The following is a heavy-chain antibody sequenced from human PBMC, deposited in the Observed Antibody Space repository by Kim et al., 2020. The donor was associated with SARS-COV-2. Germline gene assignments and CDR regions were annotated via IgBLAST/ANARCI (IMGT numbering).Heavy chain of an antibody. J-gene: IGHJ4*02. V-gene: IGHV1-2*02. D-gene: IGHD5-18*01. Sequence: ASVKVSCKASGYTFTGYYMHWVRQAPGQGLEWMGWINPNSGGTNYAQKFQGRVTMTRDTSISTAYMELSRLRSDDTAVYYCARESDTAMVIGFIDYWGQGTLVTVSS. CDR2: INPNSGGT. CDR3: ARESDTAMVIGFIDY. CDR1: GYTFTGYY.